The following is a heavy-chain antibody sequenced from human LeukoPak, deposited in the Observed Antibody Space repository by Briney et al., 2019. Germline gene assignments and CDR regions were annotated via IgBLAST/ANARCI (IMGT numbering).Heavy chain of an antibody. D-gene: IGHD3-10*01. V-gene: IGHV4-34*01. CDR1: GGSFSGYY. CDR3: ARQSPPWFAELLLGLFDY. CDR2: IYYSGST. J-gene: IGHJ4*02. Sequence: PSETLSLTCAVYGGSFSGYYWSWIRQPPGKGLEWIGSIYYSGSTYYNPSLKSRVTISVDTSKNQFSLKLSSVTAADTAVYYCARQSPPWFAELLLGLFDYWGQGTLVTVSS.